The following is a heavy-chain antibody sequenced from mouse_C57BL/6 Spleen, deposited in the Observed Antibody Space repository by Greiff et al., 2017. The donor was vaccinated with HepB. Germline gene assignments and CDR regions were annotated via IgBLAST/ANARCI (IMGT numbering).Heavy chain of an antibody. CDR3: ARVGYGSSYPSSGDFDV. CDR1: GYAFSSSW. CDR2: IYPGDGDT. V-gene: IGHV1-82*01. D-gene: IGHD1-1*01. J-gene: IGHJ1*03. Sequence: VQLQQSGPELVKPGASVKISCKASGYAFSSSWMNWVKQRPGKGLEWIGRIYPGDGDTNYNGKFKGKATLTADKSSSTAYMQLRSLTSEDSAVYFCARVGYGSSYPSSGDFDVWGTGTTVTVSS.